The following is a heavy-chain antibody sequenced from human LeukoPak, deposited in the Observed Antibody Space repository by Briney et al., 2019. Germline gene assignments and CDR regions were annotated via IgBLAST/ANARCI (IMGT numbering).Heavy chain of an antibody. CDR2: ISYDGSNK. CDR3: ARDHYSSGYYLSAY. D-gene: IGHD3-22*01. Sequence: GGSLRLSCAASGFTFSIYAMHWARGAPGKGLEWVAVISYDGSNKYYADSVKDRFTISRDNSKNTLYLQMNSLRAEDTAVYYCARDHYSSGYYLSAYWGQGTLVTVSS. CDR1: GFTFSIYA. J-gene: IGHJ4*02. V-gene: IGHV3-30-3*01.